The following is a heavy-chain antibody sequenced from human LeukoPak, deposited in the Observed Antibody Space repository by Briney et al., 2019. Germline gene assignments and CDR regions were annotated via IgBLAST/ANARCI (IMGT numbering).Heavy chain of an antibody. J-gene: IGHJ4*02. CDR2: ISAYNGNT. D-gene: IGHD3-22*01. CDR1: GYTFTSYG. CDR3: ARVGGYYDSSGYFDY. Sequence: EASVKVSCKASGYTFTSYGISWVRQAPGQGLEWMGWISAYNGNTNYAQKLQGRVTMTTDTSTSTAYMELRSLRSDDTAVYYCARVGGYYDSSGYFDYWGQGTLVTVSS. V-gene: IGHV1-18*01.